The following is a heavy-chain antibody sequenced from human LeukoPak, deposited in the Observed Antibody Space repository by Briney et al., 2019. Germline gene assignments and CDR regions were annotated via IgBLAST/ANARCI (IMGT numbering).Heavy chain of an antibody. D-gene: IGHD6-13*01. Sequence: GGSLRLSCAISGFTFSSYAMSWVRQAPGKGLEWVSAISGSGGSTYYADSVKGRFTISRDNSKNTLYLQMNSLRAEDTAVYYCAKTPSVAAAGTGDFDYWGQGTLVTVSS. CDR2: ISGSGGST. CDR1: GFTFSSYA. J-gene: IGHJ4*02. CDR3: AKTPSVAAAGTGDFDY. V-gene: IGHV3-23*01.